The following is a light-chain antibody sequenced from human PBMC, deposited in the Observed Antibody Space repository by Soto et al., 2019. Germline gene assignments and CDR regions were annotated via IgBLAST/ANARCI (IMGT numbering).Light chain of an antibody. CDR1: QSVSSNR. J-gene: IGKJ2*01. CDR2: VAS. Sequence: EIVLTQSPGTLSLSPGQRVTLSCRASQSVSSNRLAWYQQKPGQAPRLVIYVASSRATGIPDRFSGGGSGTEFSLTIRRLEPEDFAVYYCQQYGSSPYAFGQGTKLEIK. V-gene: IGKV3-20*01. CDR3: QQYGSSPYA.